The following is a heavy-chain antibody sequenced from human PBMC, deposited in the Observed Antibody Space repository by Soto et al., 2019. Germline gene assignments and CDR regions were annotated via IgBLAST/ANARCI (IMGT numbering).Heavy chain of an antibody. J-gene: IGHJ4*02. CDR1: GDSINSDKYY. Sequence: PSETLSLTCSVSGDSINSDKYYWGWIRQPPGKGLGWIGYIYHSGSTYYNPSLKSRVTISVDRSKNQLSLKLSSVTAADTAVYYCARGGHPGDLDYWGQGTLVTVSS. CDR3: ARGGHPGDLDY. CDR2: IYHSGST. V-gene: IGHV4-30-2*01. D-gene: IGHD2-21*02.